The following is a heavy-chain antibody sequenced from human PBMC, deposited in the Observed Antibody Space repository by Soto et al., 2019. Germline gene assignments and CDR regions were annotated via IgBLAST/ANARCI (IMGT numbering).Heavy chain of an antibody. CDR2: TLFDGSNS. J-gene: IGHJ4*02. Sequence: PXESLRLFFAASGFTFRSYGMHWVRQAPGKGLEWVAVTLFDGSNSYYADSVKGRFTISRDNSKKTLYLQMNSLRAEDTALYYCARDAVVADQGWGYHFDSWGQGALVTVSS. CDR1: GFTFRSYG. D-gene: IGHD2-15*01. CDR3: ARDAVVADQGWGYHFDS. V-gene: IGHV3-30*03.